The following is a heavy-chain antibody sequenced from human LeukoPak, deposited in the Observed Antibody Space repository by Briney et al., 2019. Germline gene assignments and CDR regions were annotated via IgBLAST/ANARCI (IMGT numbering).Heavy chain of an antibody. V-gene: IGHV3-23*01. CDR3: AKWWDIVVVPAAYYGMDV. D-gene: IGHD2-2*01. CDR1: GFTFNSYA. Sequence: PGGSLRLSCAASGFTFNSYAMSWARQAPGKGLECVSAISGSGGSTYYAGSVKGRFTISRDNSKNTLHLQMNSLRAEDTAVYYCAKWWDIVVVPAAYYGMDVWGQGTTVTVSS. CDR2: ISGSGGST. J-gene: IGHJ6*02.